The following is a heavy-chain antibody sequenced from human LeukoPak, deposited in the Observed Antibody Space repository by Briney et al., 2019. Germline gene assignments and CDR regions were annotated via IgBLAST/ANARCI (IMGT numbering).Heavy chain of an antibody. CDR1: GYSFTSFW. Sequence: GESLKISCKGSGYSFTSFWIGWVRQMPGKGLEWMGIIYPGDSDTRYSPSFQGQVTISVDKSISTAYMQWSSLKASDTAMYYCARRGFCSTTRCSYFDYWGQGTLVTVSS. CDR2: IYPGDSDT. CDR3: ARRGFCSTTRCSYFDY. J-gene: IGHJ4*02. D-gene: IGHD2-2*01. V-gene: IGHV5-51*01.